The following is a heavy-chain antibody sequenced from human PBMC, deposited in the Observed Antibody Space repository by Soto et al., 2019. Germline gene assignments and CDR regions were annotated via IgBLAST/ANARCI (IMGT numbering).Heavy chain of an antibody. J-gene: IGHJ6*03. CDR3: VRRGHGDYPGAYYYCYMDV. V-gene: IGHV4-59*08. Sequence: QVQLQESGPGLVEPSETLSLTCTVSGDSISSYYWSWIRQPPGKGLEWIGHIYYSGSTNYNPALKGRVTTSVATAKNQVSLKLSSVTAADTAVYYCVRRGHGDYPGAYYYCYMDVWGKGTTVTVSS. CDR1: GDSISSYY. CDR2: IYYSGST. D-gene: IGHD4-17*01.